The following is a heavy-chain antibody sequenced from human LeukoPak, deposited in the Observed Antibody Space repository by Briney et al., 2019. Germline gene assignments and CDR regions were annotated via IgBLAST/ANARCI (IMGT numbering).Heavy chain of an antibody. V-gene: IGHV4-61*02. CDR1: GDSISSGNYY. D-gene: IGHD3-22*01. Sequence: SETLSLTCTVSGDSISSGNYYWSWIRQPAGKGLEWIGRIYTSGNTNYNPSLKSRVTISVDTSKNQFSLKLTSVTAADTALYYCAGGPYKYDGSGAFDIWGQGTMVTVSS. CDR3: AGGPYKYDGSGAFDI. CDR2: IYTSGNT. J-gene: IGHJ3*02.